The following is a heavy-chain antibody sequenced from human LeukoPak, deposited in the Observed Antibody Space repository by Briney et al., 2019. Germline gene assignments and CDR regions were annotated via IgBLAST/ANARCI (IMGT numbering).Heavy chain of an antibody. CDR1: GGSISSYY. V-gene: IGHV4-59*12. CDR3: ARGLVAYFDY. CDR2: IYYSGST. Sequence: SETLSLTCTVSGGSISSYYWSWIRQPPGKGLEWIGYIYYSGSTYYNPPLKSRVTISVDTSKNQFSLKLSSVTAADTAVYYCARGLVAYFDYWGQGTLVTVSS. D-gene: IGHD5-12*01. J-gene: IGHJ4*02.